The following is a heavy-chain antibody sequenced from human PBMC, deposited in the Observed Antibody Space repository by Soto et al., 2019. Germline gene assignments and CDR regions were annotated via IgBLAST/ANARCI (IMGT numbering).Heavy chain of an antibody. D-gene: IGHD3-10*01. V-gene: IGHV4-39*01. CDR1: GASIISTNYY. J-gene: IGHJ6*02. CDR2: IYYSGST. CDR3: AFHYYGSGSYPGPYYYGMDV. Sequence: PLEILSLTCTVSGASIISTNYYWGWIRQPPGKRQEWITSIYYSGSTYYNPSLKSRVTISVDTSKNQFSLKLSSVTAADTAVYYCAFHYYGSGSYPGPYYYGMDVWGQGTTVTVSS.